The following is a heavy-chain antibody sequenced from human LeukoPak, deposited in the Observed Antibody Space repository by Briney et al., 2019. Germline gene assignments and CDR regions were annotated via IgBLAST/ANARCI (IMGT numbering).Heavy chain of an antibody. J-gene: IGHJ4*02. V-gene: IGHV3-21*01. CDR2: ISSNSNYM. D-gene: IGHD3-10*01. CDR3: ASWYYYGSGSFLL. Sequence: PGGSLGLSCAASGFTFSSYSMNWVRQAPRKGLEWVSSISSNSNYMYYADSVKGRFTISRDNAKNSLYMQMNSLRAEDTAVYYCASWYYYGSGSFLLWGQGTLVTVSS. CDR1: GFTFSSYS.